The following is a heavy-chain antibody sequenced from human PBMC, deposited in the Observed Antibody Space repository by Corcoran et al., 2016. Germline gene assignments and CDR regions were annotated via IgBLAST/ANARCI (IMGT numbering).Heavy chain of an antibody. CDR2: INHSGST. V-gene: IGHV4-34*01. CDR1: GGSFSGYY. Sequence: QVQLQQWGAGLLKPSETLSLTCAVYGGSFSGYYWSWIRPPPGKGLEWIGEINHSGSTNYTRSLKSRVTISVDTSKNQFSLKLSSVPAADTAVYYCARGFPIAAAGAIYFDYWGQGTLVTVSS. CDR3: ARGFPIAAAGAIYFDY. D-gene: IGHD6-13*01. J-gene: IGHJ4*02.